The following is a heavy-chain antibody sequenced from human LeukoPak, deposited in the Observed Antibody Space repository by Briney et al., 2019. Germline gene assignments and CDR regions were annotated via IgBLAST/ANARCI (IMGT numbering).Heavy chain of an antibody. J-gene: IGHJ4*02. V-gene: IGHV3-66*01. Sequence: DPGGSLRLSCAASGFTVSSNYMSWVRQAPGKGLEWVSVICSGGSTYYADSVKGRFTISRDNSKNTLYLQMNSLRAEDTAVYYCASDDGSGSYRYWGQGTLVTVSS. CDR1: GFTVSSNY. CDR3: ASDDGSGSYRY. D-gene: IGHD3-10*01. CDR2: ICSGGST.